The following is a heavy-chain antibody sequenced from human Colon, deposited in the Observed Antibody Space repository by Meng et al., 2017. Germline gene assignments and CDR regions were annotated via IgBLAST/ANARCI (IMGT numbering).Heavy chain of an antibody. D-gene: IGHD1-26*01. CDR2: ISQSGSS. CDR3: AREDGSIGFTPAGQ. Sequence: QGPPQESGPGLGKPSGTLSLTCAVSGGSISSTNWWSWIRQPPGKGLEWIGEISQSGSSNYNPSLKSRVTMSLDKSKNHFFLNLSSVSAADTAVYYCAREDGSIGFTPAGQWGQGTLVTVSS. J-gene: IGHJ1*01. CDR1: GGSISSTNW. V-gene: IGHV4-4*02.